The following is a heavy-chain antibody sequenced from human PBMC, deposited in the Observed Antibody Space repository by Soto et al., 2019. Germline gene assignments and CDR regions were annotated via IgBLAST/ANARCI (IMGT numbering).Heavy chain of an antibody. J-gene: IGHJ6*03. V-gene: IGHV3-21*01. D-gene: IGHD4-17*01. Sequence: GGSLRLSCAASGFTFSSYSMNWVRQAPGKGLEWVSSISSSSSYIYYADSVKGRFTISRDNAKNSLYLQMNSLRAEDTAVYYCASKDYGDYYNYYYMDVWGKGTTVTVSS. CDR3: ASKDYGDYYNYYYMDV. CDR2: ISSSSSYI. CDR1: GFTFSSYS.